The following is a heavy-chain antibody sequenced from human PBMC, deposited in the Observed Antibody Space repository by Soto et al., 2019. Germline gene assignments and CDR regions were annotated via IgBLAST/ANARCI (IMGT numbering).Heavy chain of an antibody. Sequence: EVQLLESGGGLVQPGGSLRLSCAASRLTFSSHGMSWVRQAPGKGLEWVSNIRGSGTSTYYADSVRGRFTISRDNSKNTLYLEMNSLRADDTAVYYCATGGWLRHNDNWGQGTLVTVSS. CDR3: ATGGWLRHNDN. J-gene: IGHJ4*02. CDR1: RLTFSSHG. D-gene: IGHD5-12*01. CDR2: IRGSGTST. V-gene: IGHV3-23*01.